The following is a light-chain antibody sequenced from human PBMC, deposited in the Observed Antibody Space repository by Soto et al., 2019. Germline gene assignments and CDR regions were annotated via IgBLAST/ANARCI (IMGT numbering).Light chain of an antibody. CDR2: EVS. Sequence: QSALTQPPSASGSPGQSVTISCTGTSNDVGNYNSVSWYQQHPGKAPKLMIYEVSKRPSGVPDRFSGSKSGNTASLTVSGLQAEDEADYYCSSYAGSNKKVFGGGTKVTVL. CDR1: SNDVGNYNS. CDR3: SSYAGSNKKV. V-gene: IGLV2-8*01. J-gene: IGLJ2*01.